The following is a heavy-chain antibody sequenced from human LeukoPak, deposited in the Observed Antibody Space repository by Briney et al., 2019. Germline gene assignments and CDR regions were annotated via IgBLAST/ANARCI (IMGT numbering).Heavy chain of an antibody. Sequence: PGGSLRLSCAASGFTFSSYAMHWVRQAPGKGLEWVAVISYDGSNKYYADSVKGRFTISRDNSKNTLYLQMNSLRAEDTAVYYCARDPISLLARPSGPPPRDWGQGTLVTVSS. CDR3: ARDPISLLARPSGPPPRD. V-gene: IGHV3-30*04. CDR2: ISYDGSNK. D-gene: IGHD5-12*01. J-gene: IGHJ4*02. CDR1: GFTFSSYA.